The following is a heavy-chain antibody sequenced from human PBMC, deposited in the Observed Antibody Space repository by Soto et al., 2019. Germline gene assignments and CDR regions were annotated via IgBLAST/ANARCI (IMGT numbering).Heavy chain of an antibody. D-gene: IGHD3-9*01. Sequence: GGSLRLSCAASGFTFSSYWMSWVRQAPGKGLEWVANIKQDGSEKYYVDSVKGRFTISRDNAKNSLYLQMNSLRAEDTAVYYCARGEPAYYDILTASRGDAFDIWGQGTMVTVSS. CDR3: ARGEPAYYDILTASRGDAFDI. J-gene: IGHJ3*02. CDR1: GFTFSSYW. CDR2: IKQDGSEK. V-gene: IGHV3-7*01.